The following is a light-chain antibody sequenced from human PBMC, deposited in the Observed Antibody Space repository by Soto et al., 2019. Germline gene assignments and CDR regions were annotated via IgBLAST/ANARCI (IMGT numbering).Light chain of an antibody. V-gene: IGKV3-20*01. CDR2: GAS. Sequence: EIVLPQSPGTLSLSPGERATLSCRASQSLSNSELAWYQQKPGQAPRLLIYGASNRASGIPDRFSGSGSGTDFTLTISRLETEDFAVFYCQQYGTSEIIFGQGTRLEIK. J-gene: IGKJ5*01. CDR3: QQYGTSEII. CDR1: QSLSNSE.